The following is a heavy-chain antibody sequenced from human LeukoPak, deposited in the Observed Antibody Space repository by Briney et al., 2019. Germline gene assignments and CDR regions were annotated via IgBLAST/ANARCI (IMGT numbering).Heavy chain of an antibody. D-gene: IGHD2-2*01. J-gene: IGHJ6*03. V-gene: IGHV1-8*03. CDR2: MHPNNGDT. Sequence: ASVKVSCKASGYTFTSYNINWVRQAPGQGREWMAWMHPNNGDTGYAQKFQDRVTVTSNTSIITPYMELRSLTSEATAVYYCARELIVLEPAARRYNYYMDVWGIGTTVSVSS. CDR3: ARELIVLEPAARRYNYYMDV. CDR1: GYTFTSYN.